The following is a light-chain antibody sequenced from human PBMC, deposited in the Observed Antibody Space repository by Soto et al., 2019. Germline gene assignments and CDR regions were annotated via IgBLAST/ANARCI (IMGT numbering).Light chain of an antibody. V-gene: IGKV3-15*01. CDR3: QHYNIWPNVLA. CDR1: QSVSSN. J-gene: IGKJ4*01. Sequence: DIVLTQSPATLSASPGKRATLSCRASQSVSSNLAWYQQKPGQAPRLLIYDTSTRATDIPARFSGSGSGTEFTLTISSLQSEDFAVYYCQHYNIWPNVLAFGGGNKVEI. CDR2: DTS.